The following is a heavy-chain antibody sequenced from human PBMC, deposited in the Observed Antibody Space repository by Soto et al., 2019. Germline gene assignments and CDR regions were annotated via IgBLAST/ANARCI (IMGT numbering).Heavy chain of an antibody. Sequence: PSETLSLTCTVSGVSISGSRYYWGWIRQPPGRGLEWIGHIYYSGSTYYTPALTSRVTLSVDTSKNQFSLNLTSVTAADTAVNYCSRGGSPPSGYGIAYAMDVWGQGATVTVSS. D-gene: IGHD1-26*01. V-gene: IGHV4-39*01. CDR3: SRGGSPPSGYGIAYAMDV. CDR2: IYYSGST. J-gene: IGHJ6*02. CDR1: GVSISGSRYY.